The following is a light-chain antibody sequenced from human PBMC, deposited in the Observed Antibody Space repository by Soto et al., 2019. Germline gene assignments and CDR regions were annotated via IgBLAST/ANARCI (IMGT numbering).Light chain of an antibody. CDR2: DAS. J-gene: IGKJ1*01. CDR3: QQYGSSGT. Sequence: ETVLTQSPGTLSLSPGERATLSCRASQSVSSRSLAWYQQKPGQAPRLLIYDASTRATGIPARFSGSGSGTDFTLTISRLEPEDFAVYYCQQYGSSGTFGQGTKVDIK. V-gene: IGKV3-20*01. CDR1: QSVSSRS.